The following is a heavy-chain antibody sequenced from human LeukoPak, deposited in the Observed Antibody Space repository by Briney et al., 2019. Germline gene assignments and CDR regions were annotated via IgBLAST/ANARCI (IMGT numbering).Heavy chain of an antibody. Sequence: PGGSLGLSCAASGFTFSSYSMNWVRQAPGKGLEWVSYISSSSSTIYYADSVKGRFTISRDNAKNSLYLQMNSLRAEDTAVYYCARCLYYYDSSGYISDYWGQGTLVTVSS. D-gene: IGHD3-22*01. CDR1: GFTFSSYS. J-gene: IGHJ4*02. V-gene: IGHV3-48*01. CDR3: ARCLYYYDSSGYISDY. CDR2: ISSSSSTI.